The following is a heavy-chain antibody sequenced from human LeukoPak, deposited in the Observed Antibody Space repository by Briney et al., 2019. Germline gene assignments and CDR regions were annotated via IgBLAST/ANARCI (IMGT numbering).Heavy chain of an antibody. Sequence: GESLKISCKGSGSSFTSYWIGWVRQMPGKGLEWMGIIYPGDSDTRYSPSFQGQVTISADKSISTAYLQWSSLKASDTAMYYCARHDSYDFWSGSTGRFDPWGQGTLVTVSP. D-gene: IGHD3-3*01. V-gene: IGHV5-51*01. CDR3: ARHDSYDFWSGSTGRFDP. CDR1: GSSFTSYW. J-gene: IGHJ5*02. CDR2: IYPGDSDT.